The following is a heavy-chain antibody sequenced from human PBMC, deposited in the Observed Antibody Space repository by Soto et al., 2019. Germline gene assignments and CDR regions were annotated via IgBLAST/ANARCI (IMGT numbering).Heavy chain of an antibody. V-gene: IGHV3-23*01. CDR1: GFTFSSYA. Sequence: EVQLLESGGGLVQPGGSLRLSCAASGFTFSSYAMSWVPQAPGKGLEWVSGISGSGGTTYYADSVKGRFTISRDNSKNTLYLQMNSLRAEDTAVYFCAKGAQGSSSLYGINYWGQGTLVTVSS. CDR3: AKGAQGSSSLYGINY. D-gene: IGHD6-13*01. J-gene: IGHJ4*02. CDR2: ISGSGGTT.